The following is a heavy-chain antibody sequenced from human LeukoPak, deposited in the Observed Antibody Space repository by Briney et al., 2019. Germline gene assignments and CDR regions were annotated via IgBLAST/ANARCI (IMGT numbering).Heavy chain of an antibody. CDR1: GGTFSSYA. CDR3: ASHYYDSSGYFLDAFDI. Sequence: SVKVSCKASGGTFSSYAISWVRQAPGQGLEWMGGIIPIFGTANYAQKFQGRVTITADESTSTAYMELSSLRSDDTAVYYCASHYYDSSGYFLDAFDIWGQGTMVTVSS. CDR2: IIPIFGTA. D-gene: IGHD3-22*01. J-gene: IGHJ3*02. V-gene: IGHV1-69*13.